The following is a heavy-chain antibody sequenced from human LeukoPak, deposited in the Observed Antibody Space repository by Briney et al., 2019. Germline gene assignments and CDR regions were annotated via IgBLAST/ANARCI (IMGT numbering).Heavy chain of an antibody. D-gene: IGHD3-10*01. Sequence: ASVKVSCKVSGYTLTELSMHWLRQAPGKGLEWMGGFDPEDGETIYAQKFQGRVTMTEDTSTDTAYMELSSLRSEDTAVYYCATGHMVRGVHNWFDPWGQGTLVTVSS. CDR2: FDPEDGET. CDR3: ATGHMVRGVHNWFDP. CDR1: GYTLTELS. V-gene: IGHV1-24*01. J-gene: IGHJ5*02.